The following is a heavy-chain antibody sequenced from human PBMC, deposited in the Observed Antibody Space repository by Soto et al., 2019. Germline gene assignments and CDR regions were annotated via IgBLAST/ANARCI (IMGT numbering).Heavy chain of an antibody. Sequence: GGSLRLSCAASGFTFSSYGMHWVRQAPGKGLEWVAVIYSDGNTYSADSVKGRFTISRDNSKNTLYLQMNSLRTEDTAVYYCANLPPRGNKYEPADYWGQGTLVTVSS. CDR2: IYSDGNT. CDR1: GFTFSSYG. J-gene: IGHJ4*02. V-gene: IGHV3-NL1*01. D-gene: IGHD5-12*01. CDR3: ANLPPRGNKYEPADY.